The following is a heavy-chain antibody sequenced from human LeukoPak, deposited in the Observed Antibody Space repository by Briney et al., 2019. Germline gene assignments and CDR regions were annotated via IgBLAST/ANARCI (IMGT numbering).Heavy chain of an antibody. Sequence: SETLSLTCTVSGGSISSGGYYWGWIRQPPGKGLEWIGYIYHSGSTYYNPSLKSRVTISVDRSKNQFSLKLSSVTAADTAVYYCARAKFEAGYSSGWSSEYYYMDVWGKGTTVTVSS. CDR1: GGSISSGGYY. J-gene: IGHJ6*03. D-gene: IGHD6-19*01. CDR3: ARAKFEAGYSSGWSSEYYYMDV. CDR2: IYHSGST. V-gene: IGHV4-30-2*01.